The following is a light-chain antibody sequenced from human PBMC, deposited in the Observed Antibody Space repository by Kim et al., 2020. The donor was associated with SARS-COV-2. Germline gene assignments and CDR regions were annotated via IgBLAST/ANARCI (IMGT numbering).Light chain of an antibody. V-gene: IGKV1-5*03. CDR3: QQYDKYPLT. CDR2: NASAP. J-gene: IGKJ4*01. Sequence: DIQMTQSPSTLSASVGDRVTITCRASQSVYRWLAWYQQKPGKAPQLLMYNASAPNLESGVPSRFSGSGFGTEFTLTISCLQPDDFAMYYCQQYDKYPLTAGGGTKVDIK. CDR1: QSVYRW.